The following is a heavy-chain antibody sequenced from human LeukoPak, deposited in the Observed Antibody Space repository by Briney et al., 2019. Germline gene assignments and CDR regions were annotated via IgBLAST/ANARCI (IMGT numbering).Heavy chain of an antibody. CDR2: IDYSGST. J-gene: IGHJ5*02. V-gene: IGHV4-59*01. CDR1: GGSLSDYY. D-gene: IGHD3-16*01. CDR3: ARFTPQGYGWGGYNRFDP. Sequence: PSETLSLTCAVSGGSLSDYYYSWIRQSPGTGLEWIGYIDYSGSTNYNPSLKSRVTISVDTSKNQFSLNLTSVTAADTAVYYCARFTPQGYGWGGYNRFDPWGQGTLVTVSS.